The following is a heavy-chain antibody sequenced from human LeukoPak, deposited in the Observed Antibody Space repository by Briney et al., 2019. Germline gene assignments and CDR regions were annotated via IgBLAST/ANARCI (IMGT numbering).Heavy chain of an antibody. CDR3: ARRSEIGGVPIDY. Sequence: GRSLRLSCAASGFTFSNYAMHWVRQAPGKGLEWVAVISSDGSNKYYADSVKGRFTFSRDNSKNTLYLQMTSLRAEDTAVYYCARRSEIGGVPIDYWGQGTLVTVSS. CDR2: ISSDGSNK. J-gene: IGHJ4*02. D-gene: IGHD3-16*01. CDR1: GFTFSNYA. V-gene: IGHV3-30*04.